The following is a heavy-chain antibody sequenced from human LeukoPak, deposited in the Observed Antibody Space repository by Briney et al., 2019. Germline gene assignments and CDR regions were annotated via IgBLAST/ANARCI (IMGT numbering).Heavy chain of an antibody. V-gene: IGHV4-34*01. CDR2: INHSGST. CDR1: GGSFSGYY. CDR3: ARGYDYGDYVYGATLDY. D-gene: IGHD4-17*01. Sequence: KPSETLSLTCAVYGGSFSGYYWSWIRQPPGKGLEWIGEINHSGSTNYSPSLKSRVTISVDTSKNQFSLKLSSVTAADTAVYYCARGYDYGDYVYGATLDYWGQGTLVTVSS. J-gene: IGHJ4*02.